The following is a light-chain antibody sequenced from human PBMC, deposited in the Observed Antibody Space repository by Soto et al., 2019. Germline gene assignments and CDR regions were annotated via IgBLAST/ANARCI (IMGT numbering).Light chain of an antibody. CDR2: AAS. CDR3: QQSYGNPIT. V-gene: IGKV1-39*01. J-gene: IGKJ3*01. CDR1: QSISSY. Sequence: DIQTTQSPSSLSASVGDRVNITCRASQSISSYLNWYQQKRGKAPKLLIYAASSLQSGVPSRFSGSGSGTDFTLTISSLQPEDSATYYCQQSYGNPITFGPGTKVNIK.